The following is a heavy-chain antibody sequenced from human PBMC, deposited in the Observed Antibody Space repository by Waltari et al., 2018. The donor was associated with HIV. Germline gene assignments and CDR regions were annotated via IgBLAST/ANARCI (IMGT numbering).Heavy chain of an antibody. CDR2: ISPFDAHT. CDR3: AGLFYYDTTVYINNAFDI. V-gene: IGHV5-51*03. CDR1: GYTFTNYW. Sequence: EVQLVQSGAEVRKSGESLKISCKASGYTFTNYWIAWVRQMSGEGLEWMGIISPFDAHTIYNPSFEGQITISVDKSLATAYLEWNNLNASDAAIYYCAGLFYYDTTVYINNAFDIWGQGTEVSVS. J-gene: IGHJ3*02. D-gene: IGHD3-22*01.